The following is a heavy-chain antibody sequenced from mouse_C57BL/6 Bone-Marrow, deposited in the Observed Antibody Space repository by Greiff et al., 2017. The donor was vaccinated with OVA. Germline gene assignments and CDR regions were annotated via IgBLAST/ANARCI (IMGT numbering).Heavy chain of an antibody. D-gene: IGHD1-1*01. J-gene: IGHJ1*03. CDR1: GFSFNTYA. CDR3: VRQGLPLRSSYWYFDV. CDR2: IRSKSNNYAT. Sequence: EVQRVESGGGLVQPKGSLKLSCAASGFSFNTYAMNWVRQAPGKGLEWVARIRSKSNNYATYYADSVKDRFTISRDDSESMLYLQMNNLKTEDTAMYYCVRQGLPLRSSYWYFDVWGTGTTVTVSS. V-gene: IGHV10-1*01.